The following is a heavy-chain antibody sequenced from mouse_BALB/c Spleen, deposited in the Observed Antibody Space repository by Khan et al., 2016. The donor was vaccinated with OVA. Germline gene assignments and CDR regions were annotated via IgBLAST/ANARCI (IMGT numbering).Heavy chain of an antibody. V-gene: IGHV2-6-7*01. CDR2: IWGDGST. CDR1: GFSLTGYG. Sequence: QVQLKDSGPGLVAPSQSLSITCTVSGFSLTGYGVNWVRQPPGKGLEWLGMIWGDGSTNYNSALKSRLNLSNDISKSHIFLNMNSLQTDDTARYYCARAYYGNYREAMDYWGHGTSVTVSS. CDR3: ARAYYGNYREAMDY. D-gene: IGHD2-10*01. J-gene: IGHJ4*01.